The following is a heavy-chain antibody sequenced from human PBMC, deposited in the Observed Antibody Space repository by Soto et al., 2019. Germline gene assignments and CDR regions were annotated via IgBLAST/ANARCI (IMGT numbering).Heavy chain of an antibody. CDR1: GFTFSSYE. J-gene: IGHJ6*02. CDR3: ARDGGQFVLMVYAGKYGMDV. V-gene: IGHV3-48*03. CDR2: IISSGNTI. D-gene: IGHD2-8*01. Sequence: GVSLRLSCAASGFTFSSYEINWVRQAQGKGLEWVSYIISSGNTIYYADSVKGRFTISRDNATNSLYLQMNSLRAEDTAVYYCARDGGQFVLMVYAGKYGMDVWGQGTTVTVSS.